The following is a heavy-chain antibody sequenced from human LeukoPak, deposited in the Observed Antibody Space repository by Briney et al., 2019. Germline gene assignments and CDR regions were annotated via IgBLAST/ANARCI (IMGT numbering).Heavy chain of an antibody. CDR2: IRYDGNNK. Sequence: GGSLRLSCAASGFTFSSYGIHWVRQAPGKGLEWVAFIRYDGNNKYYADSVKGRFTISRDNAKNSLYLQMNSLRAEDTAVYYCAREHPPTPLTTFDYWGQGTLVTVSS. D-gene: IGHD4-17*01. CDR1: GFTFSSYG. CDR3: AREHPPTPLTTFDY. V-gene: IGHV3-30*02. J-gene: IGHJ4*02.